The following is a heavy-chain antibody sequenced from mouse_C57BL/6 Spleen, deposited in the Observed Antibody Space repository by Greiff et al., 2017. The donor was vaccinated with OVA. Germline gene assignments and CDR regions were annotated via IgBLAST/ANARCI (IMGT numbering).Heavy chain of an antibody. CDR1: GYAFSSSW. D-gene: IGHD1-1*01. V-gene: IGHV1-82*01. CDR3: AREGDITTVVASPFDY. Sequence: VKLMESGPELVKPGASVKISCKASGYAFSSSWMNWVKQRPGKGLEWIGRIYPGDGDTNYNGKFKGKATLTADKSSSTAYMQLSSLTSEDSAVYFCAREGDITTVVASPFDYWGQGTTLTVSS. CDR2: IYPGDGDT. J-gene: IGHJ2*01.